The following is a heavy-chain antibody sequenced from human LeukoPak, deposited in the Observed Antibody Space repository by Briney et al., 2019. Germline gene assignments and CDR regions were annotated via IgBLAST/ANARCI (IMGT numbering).Heavy chain of an antibody. CDR1: GDSFSSNY. CDR2: IFHSGST. CDR3: ARHIRGAYYYFDY. Sequence: PSETLSLTCTVSGDSFSSNYWSWLRQPPGKGLERIGYIFHSGSTNYNPSLKSRVSISVDTSKNQFSLKMNSVTAADTAVYFCARHIRGAYYYFDYWGQGTLVTVSS. J-gene: IGHJ4*02. V-gene: IGHV4-59*08. D-gene: IGHD3-10*01.